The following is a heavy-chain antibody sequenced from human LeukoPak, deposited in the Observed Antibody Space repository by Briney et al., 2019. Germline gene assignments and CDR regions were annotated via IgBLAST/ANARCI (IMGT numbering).Heavy chain of an antibody. CDR1: GFTLSSYG. D-gene: IGHD6-13*01. V-gene: IGHV3-33*01. CDR2: IWYDGSNK. CDR3: ARDFPGYSSSWYFGPYYYGMDV. J-gene: IGHJ6*02. Sequence: GGSLRLSCAASGFTLSSYGMHWVRQAPGKGLEWVAVIWYDGSNKYYADSVKGRFTISRDNSKNTLYLQMNSLRAEDTAVYYCARDFPGYSSSWYFGPYYYGMDVWGQGTPVTVSS.